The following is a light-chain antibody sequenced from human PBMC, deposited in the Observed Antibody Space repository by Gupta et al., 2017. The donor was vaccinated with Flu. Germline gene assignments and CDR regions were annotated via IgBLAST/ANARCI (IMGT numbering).Light chain of an antibody. CDR2: GAS. V-gene: IGKV3-15*01. Sequence: EVVMTQSPATLPASPGERITPSCRASQSVGSGVAWYQQKSGQSPSLLISGASTRATDIPARFIGAGSGTAFTLTISSLQSEDFAVYYCQQNNIWPPWTFGQGTKVEIK. CDR3: QQNNIWPPWT. J-gene: IGKJ1*01. CDR1: QSVGSG.